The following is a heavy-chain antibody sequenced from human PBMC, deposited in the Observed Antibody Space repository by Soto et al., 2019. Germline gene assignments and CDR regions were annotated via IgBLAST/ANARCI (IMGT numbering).Heavy chain of an antibody. V-gene: IGHV4-30-2*06. CDR3: ARGTVPVAIGGLDX. CDR2: VYQSGAS. D-gene: IGHD2-2*01. CDR1: GGSINSVVYS. Sequence: TLSLTCSVSGGSINSVVYSWNWIRQSKGEALELIGYVYQSGASYYNTSLNGRVTISLDGSSKHLSLNLNSVTAADTAVYYCARGTVPVAIGGLDXWGQGTLVTVSX. J-gene: IGHJ4*02.